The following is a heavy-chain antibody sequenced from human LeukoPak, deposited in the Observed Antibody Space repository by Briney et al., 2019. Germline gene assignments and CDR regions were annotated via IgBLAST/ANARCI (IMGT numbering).Heavy chain of an antibody. CDR2: INHSGST. CDR1: GGSFSGYY. D-gene: IGHD1-26*01. J-gene: IGHJ4*02. CDR3: ARFEWELLGGVDY. Sequence: SETLSLTCAVYGGSFSGYYWSWIRQPPGKGLEWIGEINHSGSTNYNPSLKSRVTISVDTSKNQFSLKLSSVTAADTAVYYCARFEWELLGGVDYWGQGTLVTVSS. V-gene: IGHV4-34*01.